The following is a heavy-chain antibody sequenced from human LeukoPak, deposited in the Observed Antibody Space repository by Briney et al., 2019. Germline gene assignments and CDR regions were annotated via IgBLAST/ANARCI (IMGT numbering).Heavy chain of an antibody. CDR2: INHSGST. Sequence: PGGSLRLSCAASGFTFSSYAMSWVRQAPGKGLEWIGEINHSGSTNYNPPLKSRVIISVDASKNQLSLKLSSVTAADTAVYYCGVGATGGWFDPWGQGTLVTVSS. J-gene: IGHJ5*02. CDR3: GVGATGGWFDP. V-gene: IGHV4-34*08. D-gene: IGHD1-26*01. CDR1: GFTFSSYA.